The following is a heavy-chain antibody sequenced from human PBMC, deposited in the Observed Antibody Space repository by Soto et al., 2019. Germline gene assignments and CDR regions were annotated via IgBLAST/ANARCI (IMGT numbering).Heavy chain of an antibody. V-gene: IGHV1-8*01. CDR1: GYTFTSYD. D-gene: IGHD3-16*02. CDR3: ARGYYDYIWGSYRYPNFDY. J-gene: IGHJ4*02. Sequence: QVQLVQSGAEVKKPGASVKVSCKASGYTFTSYDINWVRQATGQGLEWMGWMNANSGKTGYAQKIQGRVTMNRNTSISTAYMELSSLRSEDTAVYYCARGYYDYIWGSYRYPNFDYWGQGTLVTVSS. CDR2: MNANSGKT.